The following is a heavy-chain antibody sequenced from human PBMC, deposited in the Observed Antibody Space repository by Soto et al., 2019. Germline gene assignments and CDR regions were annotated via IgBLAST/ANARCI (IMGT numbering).Heavy chain of an antibody. V-gene: IGHV1-69*13. Sequence: ASVKISCKASGGTFSSYAISWVRQAPGQGLEWMGGIIPIFGTANYAQKFQGRVTITADESTSTAYMELSSLRSEDTAVYYCARDYYGSGSPDAFDIWGQGTMVTVSS. J-gene: IGHJ3*02. CDR2: IIPIFGTA. D-gene: IGHD3-10*01. CDR1: GGTFSSYA. CDR3: ARDYYGSGSPDAFDI.